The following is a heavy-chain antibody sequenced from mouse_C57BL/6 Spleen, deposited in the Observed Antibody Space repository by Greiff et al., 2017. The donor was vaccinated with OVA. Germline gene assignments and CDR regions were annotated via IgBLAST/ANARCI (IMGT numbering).Heavy chain of an antibody. D-gene: IGHD3-2*02. CDR3: ARKADSSGYGAMDY. CDR1: GYTFTSYW. V-gene: IGHV1-52*01. J-gene: IGHJ4*01. CDR2: IDPSDSET. Sequence: VQLQQPGAELVRPGSSVKLSCKASGYTFTSYWMPWVKQRPTQGLEWIGNIDPSDSETHYNQKFKDKATLTVDKSSSTDYMQLSSLTSEDSAVYYCARKADSSGYGAMDYWGQGTSVTVSS.